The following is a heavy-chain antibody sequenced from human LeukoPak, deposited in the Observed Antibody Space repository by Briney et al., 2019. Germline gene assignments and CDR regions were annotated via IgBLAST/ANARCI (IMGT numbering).Heavy chain of an antibody. D-gene: IGHD4-17*01. CDR2: IWYDGSNK. CDR3: AKGPNDYGDYNYFDY. CDR1: GFTFSNYG. V-gene: IGHV3-33*06. Sequence: GGSLRLSCAASGFTFSNYGIHWVRQASGKGLEWVAVIWYDGSNKYYADSVKGRFTISRDNSKNTLYLQMNSLRAEDTAVYYCAKGPNDYGDYNYFDYWGQGTLVTVSS. J-gene: IGHJ4*02.